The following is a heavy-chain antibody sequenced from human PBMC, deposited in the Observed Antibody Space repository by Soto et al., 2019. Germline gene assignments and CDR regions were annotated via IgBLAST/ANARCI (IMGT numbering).Heavy chain of an antibody. V-gene: IGHV3-48*01. CDR2: ISSSSSTI. Sequence: PGGSLRLSCAASGFTFSAYSLNWVRQAPGKGLEWLSYISSSSSTIYYADSVKGRFTISRDTAKNSLYLQMSSLRAEDTAVYYCARDHYGDYAIDFRGQGTLVTVSS. CDR1: GFTFSAYS. D-gene: IGHD4-17*01. CDR3: ARDHYGDYAIDF. J-gene: IGHJ4*02.